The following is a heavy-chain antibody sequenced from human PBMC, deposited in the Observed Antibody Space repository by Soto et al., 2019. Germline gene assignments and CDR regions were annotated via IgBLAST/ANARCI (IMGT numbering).Heavy chain of an antibody. Sequence: GASVKVSCKASGGTFSSYSISWVRQAPGQGLEWMGGIIPIFGTANYAQKFQGRVTITADESTSTAYMELSSLRSEDTAVYYCARVRYFDARSPYAFVIWVQGIMVTVS. CDR3: ARVRYFDARSPYAFVI. J-gene: IGHJ3*02. CDR1: GGTFSSYS. CDR2: IIPIFGTA. V-gene: IGHV1-69*13. D-gene: IGHD3-9*01.